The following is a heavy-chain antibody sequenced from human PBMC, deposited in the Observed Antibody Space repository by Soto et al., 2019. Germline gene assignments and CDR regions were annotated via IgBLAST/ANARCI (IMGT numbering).Heavy chain of an antibody. CDR1: GFTFKTYG. J-gene: IGHJ4*01. Sequence: GGSLSLSCAASGFTFKTYGMTWVRPAPGRGLEWVSTVSGSGGGTYYADSVKGRFNSSRVNSKNSRYLQMNSRRDEDTAVYYCSSDESRLETYCSDSKCHSPYYFDFWGHGTLVTVSS. CDR2: VSGSGGGT. D-gene: IGHD2-15*01. CDR3: SSDESRLETYCSDSKCHSPYYFDF. V-gene: IGHV3-23*01.